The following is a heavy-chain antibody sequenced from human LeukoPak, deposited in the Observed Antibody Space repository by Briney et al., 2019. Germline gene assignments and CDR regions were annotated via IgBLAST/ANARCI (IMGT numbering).Heavy chain of an antibody. Sequence: SLRLSCAASGLTFSIYEMNGGRQTPRKGLEWVSYISSSGSTIYYAASVKGRFTISRDNAKNSLFLQMNSLRAEDTAVYYCARDRGNSAPGDWFDSWGQGTLVTVSS. V-gene: IGHV3-48*03. J-gene: IGHJ5*01. D-gene: IGHD4-23*01. CDR2: ISSSGSTI. CDR1: GLTFSIYE. CDR3: ARDRGNSAPGDWFDS.